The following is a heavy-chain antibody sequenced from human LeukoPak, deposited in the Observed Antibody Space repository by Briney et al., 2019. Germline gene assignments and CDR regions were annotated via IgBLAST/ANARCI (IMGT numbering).Heavy chain of an antibody. V-gene: IGHV3-9*03. D-gene: IGHD2-2*01. Sequence: GGSLRLSCAASGFTFDDYAMHWVRQAPGKGLEWVSGISWNSGSIGYADSVKGRFTISRDNAKNSLYLQMNSLRAEDMALYYCAKGPFAQVPAHVDYWGQGTLVTVSS. CDR2: ISWNSGSI. CDR1: GFTFDDYA. CDR3: AKGPFAQVPAHVDY. J-gene: IGHJ4*02.